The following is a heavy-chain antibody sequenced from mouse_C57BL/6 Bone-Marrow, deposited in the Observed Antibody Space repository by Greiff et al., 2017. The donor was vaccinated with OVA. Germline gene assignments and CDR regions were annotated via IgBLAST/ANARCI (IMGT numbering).Heavy chain of an antibody. CDR2: IHPNSGST. V-gene: IGHV1-64*01. Sequence: VQLQQPGAELVKPGASVKLSCKASGYTFTSYWMHWVKQRPGQGLEWIGMIHPNSGSTNYNEKFKSKATLTVDKSSSTAYMQLSSLTSEDSAVYDCARGGYDYHAGGFAYWGQGTLVTVSA. D-gene: IGHD2-4*01. CDR1: GYTFTSYW. J-gene: IGHJ3*01. CDR3: ARGGYDYHAGGFAY.